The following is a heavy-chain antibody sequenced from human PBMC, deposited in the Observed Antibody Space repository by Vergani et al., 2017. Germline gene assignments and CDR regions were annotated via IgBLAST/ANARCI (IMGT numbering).Heavy chain of an antibody. CDR1: GGSISSSSYY. CDR3: SRENVNQGPATSIAARFAIRWFDP. V-gene: IGHV4-39*07. D-gene: IGHD6-6*01. Sequence: QLQLQESGPGLVKPSETLSLTCTVSGGSISSSSYYWGWIRQPPGKGLEWIGSIYYSGSTYYNPSLKSRVTIPVDTSKDQFSLKLGSVTAADTAVYYCSRENVNQGPATSIAARFAIRWFDPWGQGTLVTVSS. CDR2: IYYSGST. J-gene: IGHJ5*02.